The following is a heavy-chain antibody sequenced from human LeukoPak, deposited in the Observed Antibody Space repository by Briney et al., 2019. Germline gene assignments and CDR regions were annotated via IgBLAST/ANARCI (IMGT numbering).Heavy chain of an antibody. CDR2: IKPDGSEK. V-gene: IGHV3-7*01. CDR1: GFTFNTHW. CDR3: VRGHLEMNV. Sequence: GGSLRLSCAASGFTFNTHWMTWVRQAPGKGLEWVASIKPDGSEKYYVDSVKGRFAISRDNARKSLYLQMNSLRVEDAAVYYCVRGHLEMNVCGQGTTVIVSS. J-gene: IGHJ6*02.